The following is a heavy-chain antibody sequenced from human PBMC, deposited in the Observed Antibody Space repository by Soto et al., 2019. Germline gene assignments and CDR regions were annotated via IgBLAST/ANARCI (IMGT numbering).Heavy chain of an antibody. CDR2: INPATGAA. Sequence: QLHLVQSGAVVKKPGASVTVSCSASGYPVTAYYMHWVRQAPGRGLEWMGGINPATGAAKYTQTFQGRVTMTRDTSTSTGLMELSGLTSEDTAVFYWAGGGGVGVAGSAAFDMWGQGTLVTVSS. V-gene: IGHV1-2*02. CDR1: GYPVTAYY. J-gene: IGHJ3*02. D-gene: IGHD3-3*01. CDR3: AGGGGVGVAGSAAFDM.